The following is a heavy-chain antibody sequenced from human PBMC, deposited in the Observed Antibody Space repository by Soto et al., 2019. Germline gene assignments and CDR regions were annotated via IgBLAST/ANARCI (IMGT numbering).Heavy chain of an antibody. CDR3: ARVIWSGHLTSDL. Sequence: EVQVVESGGGLVQPGGSLRLSCAASGFTFSSNSMNWVRQAPGKGLEWISYIGSSSSTIYADSVKGRFTISRDNAKNSLYRQMNSLRDEDTAVYYCARVIWSGHLTSDLWGQGTLVNVSS. V-gene: IGHV3-48*02. CDR2: IGSSSSTI. D-gene: IGHD3-3*01. J-gene: IGHJ5*02. CDR1: GFTFSSNS.